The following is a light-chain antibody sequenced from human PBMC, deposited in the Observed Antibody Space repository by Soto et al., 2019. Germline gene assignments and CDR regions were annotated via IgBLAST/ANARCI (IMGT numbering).Light chain of an antibody. Sequence: EIVLPQPPPPLSMPPGERATPSSRASKSVSTYLAWYQQKPGQAPRLLIFDASNRASGIPSRFSGSGSGTNFTLTISRLEPEDFAVYFCQQRSHWPPLTFGGGTKVEIK. V-gene: IGKV3-11*01. CDR3: QQRSHWPPLT. CDR2: DAS. J-gene: IGKJ4*01. CDR1: KSVSTY.